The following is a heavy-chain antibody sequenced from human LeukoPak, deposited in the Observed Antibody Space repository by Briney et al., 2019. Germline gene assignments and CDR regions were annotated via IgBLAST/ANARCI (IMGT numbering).Heavy chain of an antibody. CDR2: ISDSFRIT. Sequence: PGGSLRLSCAASGLPFSSYAMSWVRQPPGKGLECVSTISDSFRITDDADSVKGRFTISRDNSKNTLYLQMNSLRAEDTAVYYCARGANVISYYYGMDVWGQGTTVTVSS. CDR1: GLPFSSYA. V-gene: IGHV3-23*01. D-gene: IGHD3-16*02. J-gene: IGHJ6*02. CDR3: ARGANVISYYYGMDV.